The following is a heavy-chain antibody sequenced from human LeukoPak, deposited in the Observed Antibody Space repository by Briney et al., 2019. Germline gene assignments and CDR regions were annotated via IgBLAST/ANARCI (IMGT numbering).Heavy chain of an antibody. D-gene: IGHD6-13*01. CDR2: IYYSGST. V-gene: IGHV4-59*11. J-gene: IGHJ3*02. CDR3: ARDARYSRSWYVAFDI. Sequence: SETLSLTCTVSGASISSLYWSWLRQPPGKGLEWIGHIYYSGSTNYNPSLKSRVTMSVDTTKNQFSLKLSSVTAADTAVYYCARDARYSRSWYVAFDIWGQGTMVTVSS. CDR1: GASISSLY.